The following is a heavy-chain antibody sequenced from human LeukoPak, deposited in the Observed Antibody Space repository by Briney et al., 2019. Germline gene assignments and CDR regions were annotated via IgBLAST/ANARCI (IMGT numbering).Heavy chain of an antibody. CDR1: DFTVSGNY. J-gene: IGHJ4*02. Sequence: GGSLRLSRAASDFTVSGNYMSWVRQAPGKGLEWVSVIYPDANTYYADSVKGRFTISRDSSKNILFLQMNALRPEDTAVYFCVGDTGMDDYWGQGTLVTVSS. D-gene: IGHD5-18*01. CDR2: IYPDANT. V-gene: IGHV3-53*01. CDR3: VGDTGMDDY.